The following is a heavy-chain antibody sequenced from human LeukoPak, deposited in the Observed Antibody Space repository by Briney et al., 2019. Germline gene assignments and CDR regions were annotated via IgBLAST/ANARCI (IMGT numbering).Heavy chain of an antibody. CDR1: GYTFTGYY. V-gene: IGHV1-46*01. CDR2: INHSGGST. Sequence: GASVNVSCKASGYTFTGYYMHWVRQAPGQGLEWMGIINHSGGSTSYAQKFRGRVTMTRDTSTSTVYMELSSLRSEDTAVYYCAREFDGRPGLPSAATGGAFDIWGQGTMVTVSS. J-gene: IGHJ3*02. CDR3: AREFDGRPGLPSAATGGAFDI. D-gene: IGHD2-2*01.